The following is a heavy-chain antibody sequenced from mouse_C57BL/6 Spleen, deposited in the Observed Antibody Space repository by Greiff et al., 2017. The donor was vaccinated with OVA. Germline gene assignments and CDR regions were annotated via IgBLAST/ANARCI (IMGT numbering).Heavy chain of an antibody. Sequence: QVQLQQSGAELVKPGASVKMSCKASGYTFTSYWITWVKQRPGQGLEWIGDIYPGSGSTNYNEKFKSKATLTVDTSSSTAYMQLSSLTSEDSAVYYCARSGSNCVNYAMDYWGQGTSVTVSS. CDR3: ARSGSNCVNYAMDY. CDR1: GYTFTSYW. J-gene: IGHJ4*01. V-gene: IGHV1-55*01. CDR2: IYPGSGST. D-gene: IGHD2-5*01.